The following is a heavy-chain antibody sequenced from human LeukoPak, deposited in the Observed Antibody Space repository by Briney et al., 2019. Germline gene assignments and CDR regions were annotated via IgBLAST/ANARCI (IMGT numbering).Heavy chain of an antibody. J-gene: IGHJ3*02. CDR1: GFTFDDYA. CDR2: ISGDGGST. D-gene: IGHD3-22*01. Sequence: GGSLRLSCAASGFTFDDYAMHWVRQAPGKGLEWVSLISGDGGSTYYADSVKGRFTIYRDNSKNSLYLQMNSLRTEDTALYYCAKDASRGSSGYFSDAFDIWGQGTMVTVSS. V-gene: IGHV3-43*02. CDR3: AKDASRGSSGYFSDAFDI.